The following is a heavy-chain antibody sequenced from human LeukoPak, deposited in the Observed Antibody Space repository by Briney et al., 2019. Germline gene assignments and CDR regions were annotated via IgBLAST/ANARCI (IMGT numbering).Heavy chain of an antibody. CDR1: GFTFSSYA. V-gene: IGHV3-30-3*01. J-gene: IGHJ4*02. CDR3: ARAVIGKEDLDY. Sequence: GGSLRLSCAASGFTFSSYAMHWVRQAPGKGLEWVAVISYDGSNKYYADSVKGRFTITKDNSRNTLYLEMNSLRVEDTAVYYCARAVIGKEDLDYWGQGTLVTVSS. D-gene: IGHD3-10*01. CDR2: ISYDGSNK.